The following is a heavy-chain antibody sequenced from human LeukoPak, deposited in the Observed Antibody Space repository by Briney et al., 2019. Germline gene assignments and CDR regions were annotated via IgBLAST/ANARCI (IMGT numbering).Heavy chain of an antibody. D-gene: IGHD3-22*01. Sequence: GGSLRLSCAASGFTFDDYGMSWVRQAPGKGLEWVSGINWNGGSTGYAGSVKGRFTISRDNAKNSLYLQMNSLRAEDTALYYCARLYYYDSSGLGDYWGQGTLVTVPS. J-gene: IGHJ4*02. CDR2: INWNGGST. V-gene: IGHV3-20*04. CDR3: ARLYYYDSSGLGDY. CDR1: GFTFDDYG.